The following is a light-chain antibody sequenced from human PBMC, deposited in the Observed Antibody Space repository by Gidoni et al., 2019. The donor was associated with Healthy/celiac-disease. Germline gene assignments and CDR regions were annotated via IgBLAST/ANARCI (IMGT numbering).Light chain of an antibody. V-gene: IGLV1-51*02. Sequence: QSVLTQPPSVSAAPGQKVTISCSGSSSNIGNKYVSWYQQLPGTAPKLLIYENNKRPSGIPDRFSGSKSGTSATLGITGLQTGYEADYYCGTWDSSLSAVVFGGGTKLTVL. CDR3: GTWDSSLSAVV. CDR2: ENN. J-gene: IGLJ2*01. CDR1: SSNIGNKY.